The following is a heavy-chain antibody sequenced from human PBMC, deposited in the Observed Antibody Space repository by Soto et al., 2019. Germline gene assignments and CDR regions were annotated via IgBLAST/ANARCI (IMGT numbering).Heavy chain of an antibody. J-gene: IGHJ6*04. CDR1: GFSFSDYG. D-gene: IGHD3-10*01. CDR2: IWYDGSNK. Sequence: PGGSLRLSCVASGFSFSDYGIHWVRQAPGKGLEWVAIIWYDGSNKYYVDSVKGRFTISRDNSKNTLYLQMNSLRAEDTAVYYCAKDQEGHRGYYYGIDVWGKGTTVTVSS. V-gene: IGHV3-30*02. CDR3: AKDQEGHRGYYYGIDV.